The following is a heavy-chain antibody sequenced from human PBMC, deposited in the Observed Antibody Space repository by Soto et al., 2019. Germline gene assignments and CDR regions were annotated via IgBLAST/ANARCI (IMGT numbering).Heavy chain of an antibody. CDR3: ARDNYDSSGYYPHA. J-gene: IGHJ5*02. CDR1: GGTFSSYA. V-gene: IGHV1-69*13. Sequence: VASVKVSCKASGGTFSSYAISWVRQAPGQGLEWMGGIIPIFGTANYAQKFQGRVTITADESTSTAYMELSSLRSEDTAVYYCARDNYDSSGYYPHAWGQGTLVTVSS. CDR2: IIPIFGTA. D-gene: IGHD3-22*01.